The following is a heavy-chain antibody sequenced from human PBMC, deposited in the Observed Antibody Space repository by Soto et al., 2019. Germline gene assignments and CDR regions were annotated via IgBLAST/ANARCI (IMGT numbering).Heavy chain of an antibody. CDR3: ARPEYSSSSYGMDV. CDR1: GFTFSSYS. D-gene: IGHD6-6*01. V-gene: IGHV3-48*02. Sequence: EVQLVESGGGLVQPGGSLRLSCAASGFTFSSYSMNWVRQAPGKGLEGVSYISSSSSTIYYADSVKGRFTISRDNAKNSLDLQKNSLRDEDTAVYYCARPEYSSSSYGMDVWGQGTTVTVSS. CDR2: ISSSSSTI. J-gene: IGHJ6*02.